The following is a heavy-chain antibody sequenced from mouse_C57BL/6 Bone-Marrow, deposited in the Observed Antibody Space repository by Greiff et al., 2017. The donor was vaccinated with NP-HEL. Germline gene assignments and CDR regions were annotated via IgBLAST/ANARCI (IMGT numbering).Heavy chain of an antibody. Sequence: QVQLQQPGAELVKPGASVKLSCKASGYTFTSYWMHCVKQRPGQGLEWIGMIHPNSGSTNYNEKFKSKATLTVDKSSSTAYMQLSSLTSEDSAVYYCAREGFQYYFDYWGQGTTLTVSS. CDR1: GYTFTSYW. J-gene: IGHJ2*01. CDR2: IHPNSGST. V-gene: IGHV1-64*01. CDR3: AREGFQYYFDY.